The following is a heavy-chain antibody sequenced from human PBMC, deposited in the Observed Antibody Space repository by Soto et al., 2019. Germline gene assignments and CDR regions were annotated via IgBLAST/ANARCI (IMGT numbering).Heavy chain of an antibody. D-gene: IGHD3-9*01. CDR1: GFIFKNYD. J-gene: IGHJ4*02. CDR3: AKDRQFRSYYESAGHYNN. Sequence: EVQLLESGGGLVQPGGSLRLSCVASGFIFKNYDIRWVRQAPGKGLEWVSGISGSGAITYYADSVRGRFTISRDNSKNTLYLQLNSLGAEDTAIYYCAKDRQFRSYYESAGHYNNWGQGTLVTVSS. CDR2: ISGSGAIT. V-gene: IGHV3-23*01.